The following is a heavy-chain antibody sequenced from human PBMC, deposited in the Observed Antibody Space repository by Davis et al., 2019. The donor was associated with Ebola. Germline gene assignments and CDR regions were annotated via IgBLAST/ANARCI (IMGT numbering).Heavy chain of an antibody. V-gene: IGHV3-53*01. CDR3: ASPSPSLGDFWSGYNYGMDV. CDR2: IYSGGTT. D-gene: IGHD3-3*01. J-gene: IGHJ6*02. CDR1: GFPVSSNY. Sequence: GESLKISCAASGFPVSSNYMSWVRQAPGKGLEWVSVIYSGGTTYYADSVKGRFTISRDNSKNTLYLQMNSLRAEDTAVYYCASPSPSLGDFWSGYNYGMDVWGQGTTVTVSS.